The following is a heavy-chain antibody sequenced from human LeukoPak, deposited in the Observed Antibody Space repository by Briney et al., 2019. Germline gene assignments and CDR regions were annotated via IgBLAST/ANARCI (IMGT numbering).Heavy chain of an antibody. V-gene: IGHV1-18*01. CDR2: ISAYDGNR. J-gene: IGHJ4*02. CDR1: GYTFTSYG. D-gene: IGHD3-22*01. CDR3: ARGHTLYYESTAYYYFDY. Sequence: GASVKASCKASGYTFTSYGINWVRLIPGQGLEWMGWISAYDGNRNYAQKVQGRVTMTTDTSTSTAYMELRSLRSDDTAVYYCARGHTLYYESTAYYYFDYWGQGTLVTVSS.